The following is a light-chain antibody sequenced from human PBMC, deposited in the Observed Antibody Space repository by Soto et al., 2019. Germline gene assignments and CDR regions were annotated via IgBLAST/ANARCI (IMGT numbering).Light chain of an antibody. CDR3: QQYSTYPTWT. Sequence: AIHMTQSKSSLSASVGGRVNITCRASQGIRKDLGWYQVKPGKATKLLISDASNLESEVPSRFSGSGSGTEFTLTITSLQPDDFATDYCQQYSTYPTWTFGQGTKVDI. V-gene: IGKV1-13*02. CDR2: DAS. J-gene: IGKJ1*01. CDR1: QGIRKD.